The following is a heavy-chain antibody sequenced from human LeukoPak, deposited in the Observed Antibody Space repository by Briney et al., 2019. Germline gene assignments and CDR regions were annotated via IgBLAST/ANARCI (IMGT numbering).Heavy chain of an antibody. CDR3: ARDIEAGAWISSNYVVSPPTANSD. Sequence: GASVKVSCKASGGTFSSYAISWVRQAPGQGLEWMGRIIPILGIANYAQKFQGRVTITADKSTSTAYMELSSLRSEDTAVYYCARDIEAGAWISSNYVVSPPTANSDWGQGTLVTVSS. V-gene: IGHV1-69*04. CDR2: IIPILGIA. J-gene: IGHJ4*02. D-gene: IGHD4-11*01. CDR1: GGTFSSYA.